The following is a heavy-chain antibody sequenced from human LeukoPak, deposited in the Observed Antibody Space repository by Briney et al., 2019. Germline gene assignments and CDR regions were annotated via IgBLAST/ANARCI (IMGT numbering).Heavy chain of an antibody. D-gene: IGHD6-13*01. CDR1: GFTFSSYA. V-gene: IGHV3-30*04. J-gene: IGHJ4*02. CDR2: TSYDGSNK. Sequence: GGSLRLSCAASGFTFSSYAMHWVRQAPGKGLEWVAVTSYDGSNKYYADSVKGRFTISRDNSKNTLYLQMNSLRADDTAVYYSAKGPKQQLVGSRGKYFDYWGQGTLVTVSS. CDR3: AKGPKQQLVGSRGKYFDY.